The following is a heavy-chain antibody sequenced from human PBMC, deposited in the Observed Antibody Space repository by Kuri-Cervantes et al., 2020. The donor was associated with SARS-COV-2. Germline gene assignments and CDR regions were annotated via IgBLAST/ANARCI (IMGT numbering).Heavy chain of an antibody. CDR3: ARDRRVGWADY. Sequence: GGSLRLSFAASGFTFSSYWMSWVRQAPGKGLEWVANIKQDGSEKYYVDSVKGRFTISRDNAKNSLYLQMNSLRAEDTAVYYCARDRRVGWADYWGQGTLVTVSS. CDR2: IKQDGSEK. CDR1: GFTFSSYW. J-gene: IGHJ4*02. D-gene: IGHD1-26*01. V-gene: IGHV3-7*01.